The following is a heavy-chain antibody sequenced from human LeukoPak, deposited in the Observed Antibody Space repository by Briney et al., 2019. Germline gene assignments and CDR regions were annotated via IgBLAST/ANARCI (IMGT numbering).Heavy chain of an antibody. J-gene: IGHJ3*02. CDR1: GFTFSDHF. D-gene: IGHD3-10*01. Sequence: GGSLRLSCAASGFTFSDHFMAWVRQAPGKGLEWVGRSRNKADRYNTDYAASVKGRFTVSRDESKNSLYLEMNSLKTEDTAVYYCVRGYNSFDIWGQGTMVTVS. CDR2: SRNKADRYNT. V-gene: IGHV3-72*01. CDR3: VRGYNSFDI.